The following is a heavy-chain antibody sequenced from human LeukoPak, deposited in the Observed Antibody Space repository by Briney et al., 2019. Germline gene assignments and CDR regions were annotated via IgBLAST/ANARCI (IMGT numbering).Heavy chain of an antibody. CDR3: AKAYYYDSSGYYEGDYFDY. D-gene: IGHD3-22*01. CDR2: ISGSGGST. CDR1: GFTFSSYA. J-gene: IGHJ4*02. Sequence: GGSLRLSCAASGFTFSSYAMSWVRQAPGKGLEWVSAISGSGGSTYYADSVKGRFTISRDNSKNTLYLQMNSLRAEDTAVYYCAKAYYYDSSGYYEGDYFDYWGQGTLVTVSS. V-gene: IGHV3-23*01.